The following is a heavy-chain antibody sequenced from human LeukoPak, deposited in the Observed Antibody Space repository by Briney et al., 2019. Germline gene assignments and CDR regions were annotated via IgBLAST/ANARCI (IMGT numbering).Heavy chain of an antibody. CDR2: IYSNGKA. D-gene: IGHD3-16*01. CDR1: GFSVSDNY. Sequence: PGGSLRLSCAASGFSVSDNYMSWVRQGPGKGLEWVSVIYSNGKAYYTDSVKGRFTISRDIAQNTLFLQMNNLRAEDTAVYYCAKDVGLRLGELTLYYFDYWGQGTLVTVSS. V-gene: IGHV3-66*01. CDR3: AKDVGLRLGELTLYYFDY. J-gene: IGHJ4*02.